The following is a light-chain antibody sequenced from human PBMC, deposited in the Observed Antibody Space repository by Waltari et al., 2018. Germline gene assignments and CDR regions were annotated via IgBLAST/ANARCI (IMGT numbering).Light chain of an antibody. V-gene: IGKV3-20*01. CDR2: VAS. CDR1: QSVSSSY. Sequence: EIVFTQSPGTLSLSPGERATLSCRASQSVSSSYLAWYQHKPGQAPRLLIYVASTRATGIPDSVSGSGSGTDFTLTINRLEPEDFAVYYCQQYGSSPYTFGQGTKLEIK. CDR3: QQYGSSPYT. J-gene: IGKJ2*01.